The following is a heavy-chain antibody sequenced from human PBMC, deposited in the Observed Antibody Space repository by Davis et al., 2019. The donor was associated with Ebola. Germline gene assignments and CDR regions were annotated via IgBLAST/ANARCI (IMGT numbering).Heavy chain of an antibody. Sequence: PGGSLRLSCSASGFTFSTYAIHWVRQSPGKGLEWVSAISGSGGSTYYADSVKGRFTISRDNSKNTLYLQMNSLRAEDTAVYYCAKFDCGGDCYGLDVWGQGTTVTVSS. CDR2: ISGSGGST. CDR1: GFTFSTYA. D-gene: IGHD2-21*01. J-gene: IGHJ6*02. CDR3: AKFDCGGDCYGLDV. V-gene: IGHV3-23*01.